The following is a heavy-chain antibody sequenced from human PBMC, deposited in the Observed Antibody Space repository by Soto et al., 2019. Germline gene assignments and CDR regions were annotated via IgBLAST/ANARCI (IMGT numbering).Heavy chain of an antibody. CDR3: ARGGWDRW. Sequence: LRLSCVASGFTFINSWMSWVRQVPGKGLECPAIINQDGSKTYYVGSVRGRFTIPRDNAKNSVYLQMDSLRAEDTGVYYCARGGWDRWWGQGTPVTVSS. CDR2: INQDGSKT. J-gene: IGHJ1*01. V-gene: IGHV3-7*03. CDR1: GFTFINSW. D-gene: IGHD1-26*01.